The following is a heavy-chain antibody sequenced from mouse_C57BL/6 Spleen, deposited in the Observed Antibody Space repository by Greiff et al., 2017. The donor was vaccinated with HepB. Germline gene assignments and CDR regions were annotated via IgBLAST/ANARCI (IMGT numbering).Heavy chain of an antibody. D-gene: IGHD2-4*01. Sequence: VQLQQSGPELVKPGASVKISCKASGYAFSSSWMNWVKQRPGKGLEWIGRIYPGDGDTNYNGKFKGKATLTADKSSSTAYMQLSSLTSEDSAVSFCEGGAYDYDGGGYAMDYWGQGTSVTVSS. CDR2: IYPGDGDT. J-gene: IGHJ4*01. V-gene: IGHV1-82*01. CDR1: GYAFSSSW. CDR3: EGGAYDYDGGGYAMDY.